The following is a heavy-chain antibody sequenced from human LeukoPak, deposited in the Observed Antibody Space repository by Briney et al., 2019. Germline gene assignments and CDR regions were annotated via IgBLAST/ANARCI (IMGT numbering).Heavy chain of an antibody. CDR2: IYYSGST. J-gene: IGHJ4*02. V-gene: IGHV4-59*01. D-gene: IGHD3-16*02. CDR1: GGSFCTYY. Sequence: SETLSLTCTVSGGSFCTYYWSWIRQPPGKGLEWVGYIYYSGSTDYNPSLKSRVTMSLDTSKNQFSLNLSSVTAADTAVYYCARAVITFGRAIAKGFDSWGQGTLVTVSS. CDR3: ARAVITFGRAIAKGFDS.